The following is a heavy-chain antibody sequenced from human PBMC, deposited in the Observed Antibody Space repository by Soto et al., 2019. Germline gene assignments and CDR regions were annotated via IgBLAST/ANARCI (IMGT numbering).Heavy chain of an antibody. J-gene: IGHJ4*02. V-gene: IGHV3-21*01. D-gene: IGHD6-19*01. CDR2: ISSTSSYT. Sequence: GGSLRLSCAASGFTFSRYTMHWVRQTQEKGLEWVSSISSTSSYTHYADSVKGRFTISRDNANNSLFLQMNSLRAEDTAVYYCARDLALAGNYWGQGALVTSPQ. CDR1: GFTFSRYT. CDR3: ARDLALAGNY.